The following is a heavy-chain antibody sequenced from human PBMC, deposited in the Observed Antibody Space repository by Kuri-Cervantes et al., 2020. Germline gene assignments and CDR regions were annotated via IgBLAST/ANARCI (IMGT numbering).Heavy chain of an antibody. Sequence: SETLSLTCTVSGGSISSSSYYWGWIRQPPGKGLEWIGSIYYSGSTYYNPSLRSRVTISVDTSKNQFSLKLSSVTAADTAVYYCARVKEGSGAFDIWGQGTMVTVSS. CDR3: ARVKEGSGAFDI. J-gene: IGHJ3*02. V-gene: IGHV4-39*01. CDR2: IYYSGST. CDR1: GGSISSSSYY. D-gene: IGHD3-10*01.